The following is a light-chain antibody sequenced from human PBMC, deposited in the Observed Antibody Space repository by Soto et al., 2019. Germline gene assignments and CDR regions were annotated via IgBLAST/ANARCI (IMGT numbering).Light chain of an antibody. Sequence: QSVLTQPASVSGSPGQSITISCTGTSSDVGGYNYVSWYQQHPGKAPKLMIYDVSNRPSGVPTRFSGSKSGNTASLTISGLQAEDEADYYCSSYKSGSTVLFGGGTKVTVL. CDR3: SSYKSGSTVL. J-gene: IGLJ2*01. CDR1: SSDVGGYNY. CDR2: DVS. V-gene: IGLV2-14*01.